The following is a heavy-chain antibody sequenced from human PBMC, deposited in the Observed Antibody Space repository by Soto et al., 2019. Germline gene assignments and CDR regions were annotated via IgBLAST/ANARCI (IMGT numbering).Heavy chain of an antibody. CDR2: MNPNSGNT. J-gene: IGHJ5*02. Sequence: ASVKVSCKASGYTFTSYDINWVRQATGQGLEWMGWMNPNSGNTGYAQKFQGRVTMTRNTSISTAYMELSSLRSEDTAVYYCASRYSSGWYDFHPWGQGTLVTVSS. CDR1: GYTFTSYD. CDR3: ASRYSSGWYDFHP. D-gene: IGHD6-19*01. V-gene: IGHV1-8*01.